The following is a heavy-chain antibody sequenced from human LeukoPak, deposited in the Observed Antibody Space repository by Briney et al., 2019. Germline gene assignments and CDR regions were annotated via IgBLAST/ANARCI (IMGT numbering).Heavy chain of an antibody. CDR2: TISNGGST. J-gene: IGHJ3*02. CDR3: AREMGVLRYFDWFSDAFDI. Sequence: GSLRLSCAASRFTFDDYGMGWVRHAQRKGLGWVSGTISNGGSTGYADSVKGRFTISRDNAKNSLYLQMNCLRAEDTALYYCAREMGVLRYFDWFSDAFDIWGQGTMVTVSS. D-gene: IGHD3-9*01. CDR1: RFTFDDYG. V-gene: IGHV3-20*04.